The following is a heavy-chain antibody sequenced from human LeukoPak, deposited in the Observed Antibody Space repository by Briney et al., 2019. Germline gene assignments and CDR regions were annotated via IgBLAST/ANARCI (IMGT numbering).Heavy chain of an antibody. CDR1: GGSISSSSYY. CDR3: ARYSDYVAGFDY. J-gene: IGHJ4*02. CDR2: IYYSGST. D-gene: IGHD4-11*01. V-gene: IGHV4-61*01. Sequence: SETLSLTCTVSGGSISSSSYYWSWIRQPPGKGLEWIGYIYYSGSTNYNPSLKSRVTISVDTSKNQFSLKLSSVTAADTAVYYCARYSDYVAGFDYWGQGTLVTVSS.